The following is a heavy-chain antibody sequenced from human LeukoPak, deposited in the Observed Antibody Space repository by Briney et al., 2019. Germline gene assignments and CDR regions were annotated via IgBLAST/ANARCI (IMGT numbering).Heavy chain of an antibody. V-gene: IGHV3-23*01. D-gene: IGHD1-26*01. J-gene: IGHJ4*02. Sequence: GGSLRFSCAASGFTFSTYAMTWVRQAPGKGLEWGSGISTSGARTYYADSVRGRLTISRDNSKNTLYLQMNSLSAEAADKYYCARSAVGTSSCTAVDYWGQGTLVTASS. CDR1: GFTFSTYA. CDR2: ISTSGART. CDR3: ARSAVGTSSCTAVDY.